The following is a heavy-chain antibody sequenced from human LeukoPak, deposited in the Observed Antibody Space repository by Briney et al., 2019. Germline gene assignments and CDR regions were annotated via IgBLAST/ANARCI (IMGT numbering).Heavy chain of an antibody. J-gene: IGHJ4*02. D-gene: IGHD3-9*01. Sequence: PGGSLRLSCAASGFTFCSYWRHCVRQAPGKGLVWVSRINSDGSSTSYAHSVKGRFTTSRDKAKNTLYLQMNSLRAEDTAVYYCARDRAYSDILTGYWYYFDSWGQGTLVTVSS. CDR3: ARDRAYSDILTGYWYYFDS. CDR2: INSDGSST. CDR1: GFTFCSYW. V-gene: IGHV3-74*01.